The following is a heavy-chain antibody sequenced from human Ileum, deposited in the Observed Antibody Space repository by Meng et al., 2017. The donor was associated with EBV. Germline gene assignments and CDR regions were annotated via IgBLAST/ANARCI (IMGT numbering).Heavy chain of an antibody. J-gene: IGHJ4*02. Sequence: QVRLRGSGPGLWTPPNTRSLPGTGSGGSVLSGTYDWSWLRQPPGSSREFLGYVHHTGATNYNPSLVRRGTVSVDMSKSQFSLHLTSVTASDTAVYYCARGYSYSYYFDFDYWGQGILVTVSS. V-gene: IGHV4-61*01. CDR3: ARGYSYSYYFDFDY. CDR1: GGSVLSGTYD. CDR2: VHHTGAT. D-gene: IGHD1-26*01.